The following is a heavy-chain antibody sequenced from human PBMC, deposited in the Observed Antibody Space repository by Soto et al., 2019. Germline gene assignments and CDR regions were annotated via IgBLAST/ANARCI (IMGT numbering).Heavy chain of an antibody. CDR1: GNNFTSYL. J-gene: IGHJ5*02. Sequence: ASLTSSCKRFGNNFTSYLLGRVRQMPGKGLEWMGIIYPGDSDTRYSPSFQGQVTISADKSISTAYLQWSSLKASDTAMYYCARFPGGSQEICSDPLGQGPLISVPP. CDR3: ARFPGGSQEICSDP. V-gene: IGHV5-51*01. CDR2: IYPGDSDT. D-gene: IGHD2-15*01.